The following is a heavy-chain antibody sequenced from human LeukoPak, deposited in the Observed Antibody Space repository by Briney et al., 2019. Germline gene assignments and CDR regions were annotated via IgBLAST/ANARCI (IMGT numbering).Heavy chain of an antibody. CDR3: AREDYDFWSGYYAIYWFDP. V-gene: IGHV5-10-1*01. D-gene: IGHD3-3*01. Sequence: RGESLKISCKGSGYSFTSYWISWVRQMPGKGLEWMGRIDPSDSYTNYSPSFQGHVTISADKSISTAYLQWSSLKASDTAMYYRAREDYDFWSGYYAIYWFDPWGQGTLVTVSS. CDR2: IDPSDSYT. J-gene: IGHJ5*02. CDR1: GYSFTSYW.